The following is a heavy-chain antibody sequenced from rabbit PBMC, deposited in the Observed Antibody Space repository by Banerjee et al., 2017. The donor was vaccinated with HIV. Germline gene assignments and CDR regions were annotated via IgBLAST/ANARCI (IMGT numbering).Heavy chain of an antibody. CDR2: IYTGDGST. CDR3: VSYDDYGDRNL. J-gene: IGHJ4*01. Sequence: QEQLKETGGGLVQPGGSLTLSCKASGFDFSSNAMCWVRQAPGERPEWIACIYTGDGSTDYASWVNGRFSISRSTSLNTVDLKMTSLTAADTATYFCVSYDDYGDRNLWGPGTLVTVS. D-gene: IGHD2-1*01. V-gene: IGHV1S47*01. CDR1: GFDFSSNA.